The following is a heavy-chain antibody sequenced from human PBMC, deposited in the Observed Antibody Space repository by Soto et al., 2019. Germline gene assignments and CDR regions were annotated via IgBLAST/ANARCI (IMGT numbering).Heavy chain of an antibody. Sequence: ASVNVSCKASGYTFTSYGISWVRQAPGQGLEWMGWISAYNGNTNYAQKLQGRVTMTTDTSTSKAYMELRSLRSDDTAVYYCARVEFLEWLPAHDYWGQGTLVTVSS. D-gene: IGHD3-3*02. J-gene: IGHJ4*02. CDR2: ISAYNGNT. V-gene: IGHV1-18*04. CDR1: GYTFTSYG. CDR3: ARVEFLEWLPAHDY.